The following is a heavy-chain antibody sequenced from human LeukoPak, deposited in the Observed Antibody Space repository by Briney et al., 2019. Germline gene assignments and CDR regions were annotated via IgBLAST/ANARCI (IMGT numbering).Heavy chain of an antibody. CDR1: GGSFSGYY. V-gene: IGHV4-34*01. CDR3: ARRSVTMVRGRYNWFDP. CDR2: INHSGST. J-gene: IGHJ5*02. D-gene: IGHD3-10*01. Sequence: PSETLSLTCAVYGGSFSGYYWSWIRQPPGKGLEWIGEINHSGSTNYNPSLKSRVTISVDTSKNQFSLKLSSVTAADTAVYYCARRSVTMVRGRYNWFDPWGQGTLVTVSS.